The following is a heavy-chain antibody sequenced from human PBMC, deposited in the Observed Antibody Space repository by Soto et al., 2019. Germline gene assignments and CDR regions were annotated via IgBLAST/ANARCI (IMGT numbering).Heavy chain of an antibody. V-gene: IGHV3-53*04. Sequence: GGSMRLSCAASGFTVSSNYMSWVSQAPGKGLEWVSVIYSGGSTYYADSVKGRFTISRHNSKNTLYLQMNSLRAEDTAVYYCARAGYSSGWYSSSWFDPWGQGTLVTVSS. CDR3: ARAGYSSGWYSSSWFDP. CDR2: IYSGGST. J-gene: IGHJ5*02. D-gene: IGHD6-19*01. CDR1: GFTVSSNY.